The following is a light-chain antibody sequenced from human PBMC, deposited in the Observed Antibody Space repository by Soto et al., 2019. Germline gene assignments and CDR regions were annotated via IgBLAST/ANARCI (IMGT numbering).Light chain of an antibody. J-gene: IGKJ1*01. Sequence: EIVLTQSPGTLSLSPGERATLSCRASQSVSSNYLAWYQQKPGQAPRLLIYGASSRATGIPDRFSGSGSGTDFTLTITRLEPEDCAVYSCQQYGSSPRTFGQGTKVEIK. CDR1: QSVSSNY. CDR3: QQYGSSPRT. CDR2: GAS. V-gene: IGKV3-20*01.